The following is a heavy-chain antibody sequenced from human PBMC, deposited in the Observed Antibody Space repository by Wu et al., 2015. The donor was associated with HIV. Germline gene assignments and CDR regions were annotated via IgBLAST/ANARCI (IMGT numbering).Heavy chain of an antibody. CDR1: GYTFWSYG. D-gene: IGHD3-3*01. V-gene: IGHV1-18*01. CDR2: ISVYST. CDR3: ARVVTIFGVVNPFPGWFDP. J-gene: IGHJ5*02. Sequence: QIRLVQSGPDLKKPGASVKVSCRTSGYTFWSYGIVWVRQAPGQGLEWMGWISVYSTHYGQKFRGRAIMTTDTSTSTAYMELSSLRSEDTAVYYCARVVTIFGVVNPFPGWFDPWGQGTLVTVSP.